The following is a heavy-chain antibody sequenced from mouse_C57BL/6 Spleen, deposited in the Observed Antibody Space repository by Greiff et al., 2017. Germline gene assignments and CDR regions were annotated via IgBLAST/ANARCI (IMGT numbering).Heavy chain of an antibody. J-gene: IGHJ2*01. CDR1: GYTFTSYW. V-gene: IGHV1-52*01. D-gene: IGHD4-1*01. CDR2: IDPSDSET. Sequence: QVHVKQPGAELVRPGSSVKLSCKASGYTFTSYWMHWVKQRPIQGLEWIGNIDPSDSETHYNQKFKDKATLTVDKSSSTAYMQLSSLTSEDSAVYYCARGANWAYYFDYWGQGTTLTVSS. CDR3: ARGANWAYYFDY.